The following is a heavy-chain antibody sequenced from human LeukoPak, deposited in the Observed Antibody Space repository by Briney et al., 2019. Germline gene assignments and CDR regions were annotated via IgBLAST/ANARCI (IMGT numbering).Heavy chain of an antibody. CDR3: TTDVLWFGELTVDY. Sequence: GGSLRLSCAASGFTFSNAWMSWVRQAPGKGLEWVGRIKSKTDGGTTDYAAPVKGRFTISRDDSKNTLYLQMNSLKTEDTAVYYCTTDVLWFGELTVDYWGQGTLVTVSS. CDR1: GFTFSNAW. CDR2: IKSKTDGGTT. J-gene: IGHJ4*02. V-gene: IGHV3-15*01. D-gene: IGHD3-10*01.